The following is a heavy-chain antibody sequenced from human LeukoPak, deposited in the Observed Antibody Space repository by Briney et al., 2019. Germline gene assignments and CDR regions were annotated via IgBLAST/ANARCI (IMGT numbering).Heavy chain of an antibody. Sequence: GASVKVSCKASGYTFTTYNINWVRQAPGQGLEWMGWISGYNGNTNYAQKLQGRVTMTTDTSTSTAYMELRSLRSDDTAVYYCARVMGLLSPLIPYYFDYWGQGTLVTVSS. J-gene: IGHJ4*02. D-gene: IGHD2-8*01. CDR1: GYTFTTYN. CDR3: ARVMGLLSPLIPYYFDY. CDR2: ISGYNGNT. V-gene: IGHV1-18*01.